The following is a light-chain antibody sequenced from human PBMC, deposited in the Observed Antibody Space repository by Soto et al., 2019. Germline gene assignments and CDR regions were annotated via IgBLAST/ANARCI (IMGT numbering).Light chain of an antibody. CDR3: QQYNQWPLT. CDR2: FAS. CDR1: QTVSNN. Sequence: EIVMTQSPATLSVSPGEKATLSCRASQTVSNNLAWYQQKPGQAPRLLIYFASTRANGIPARFSGSGTGTEVTLTLSSLQSEDFAVYYCQQYNQWPLTFGGGTKAETK. V-gene: IGKV3-15*01. J-gene: IGKJ4*01.